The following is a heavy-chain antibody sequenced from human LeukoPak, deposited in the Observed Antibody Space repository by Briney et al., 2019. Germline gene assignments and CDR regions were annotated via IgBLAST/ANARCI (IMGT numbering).Heavy chain of an antibody. CDR2: IYSGGST. D-gene: IGHD5-12*01. CDR1: GFTFSFNY. Sequence: GGSLRLSCAASGFTFSFNYMNWVRQAPGKGLEWISVIYSGGSTYYADSVQGRFTISRDDSKNSLYLQMNSLRAEDTPIYYCARAQWLTYSCYMDVWGKGTTVSVSS. CDR3: ARAQWLTYSCYMDV. J-gene: IGHJ6*03. V-gene: IGHV3-53*01.